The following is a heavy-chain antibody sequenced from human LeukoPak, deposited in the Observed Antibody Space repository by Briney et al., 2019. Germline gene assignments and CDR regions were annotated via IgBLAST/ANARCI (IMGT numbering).Heavy chain of an antibody. Sequence: PGGSLRLSCAASGFTFSSYAMHWVRQAPGKGLEWVAVISYDGSNKYYADSVKGRFTISRDNSKNTLYLQVNSLRAEDTAVYYCARRKASLYGMDVWGQGTTVTVSS. D-gene: IGHD6-6*01. V-gene: IGHV3-30*04. CDR1: GFTFSSYA. J-gene: IGHJ6*02. CDR3: ARRKASLYGMDV. CDR2: ISYDGSNK.